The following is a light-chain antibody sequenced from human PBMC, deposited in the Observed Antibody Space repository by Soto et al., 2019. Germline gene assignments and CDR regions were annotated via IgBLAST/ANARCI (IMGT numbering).Light chain of an antibody. Sequence: QSALTQPRSVSGSPGQSVTISCTGTSSDVGGYNYVSWYQQHPGKAPKLMIYDVSKRPSGVPDRFSGSKSGNTASLTISGLQAEDEADYYCCSDAGRVWVFGGGTKVTVL. CDR1: SSDVGGYNY. J-gene: IGLJ3*02. CDR3: CSDAGRVWV. CDR2: DVS. V-gene: IGLV2-11*01.